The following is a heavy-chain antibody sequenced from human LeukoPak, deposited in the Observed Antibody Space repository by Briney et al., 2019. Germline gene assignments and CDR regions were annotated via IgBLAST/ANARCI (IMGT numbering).Heavy chain of an antibody. CDR2: ISSSSSYI. V-gene: IGHV3-21*01. CDR3: ARLSIAVAGLDY. J-gene: IGHJ4*02. CDR1: GFTFSSYS. Sequence: GGSLRLSCAASGFTFSSYSMNWVRQAPGKGLEWVSSISSSSSYIYYADSVKGRFTISRDNAKNSPYLQMNSLRAEDTAVYYCARLSIAVAGLDYWGQGTLVTVSS. D-gene: IGHD6-19*01.